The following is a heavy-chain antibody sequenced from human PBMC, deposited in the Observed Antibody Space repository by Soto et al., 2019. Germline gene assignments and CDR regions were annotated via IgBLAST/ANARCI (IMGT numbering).Heavy chain of an antibody. CDR1: GGSISSSSYY. V-gene: IGHV4-39*07. CDR3: ARASATIAAAAIFDY. CDR2: IYYSGST. J-gene: IGHJ4*02. D-gene: IGHD6-13*01. Sequence: SETLSLTCTVSGGSISSSSYYWGWIRQPPGKGLEWSGSIYYSGSTNYNPSLESRVRMSVDKSRNQFSLKLTPVSAADTAVYYCARASATIAAAAIFDYWGQGTLVTVSS.